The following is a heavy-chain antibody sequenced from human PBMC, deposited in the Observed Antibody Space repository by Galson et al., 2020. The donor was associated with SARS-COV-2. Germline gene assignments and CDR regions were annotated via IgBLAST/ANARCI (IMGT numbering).Heavy chain of an antibody. CDR3: ARPNWCSSASCYAEYFQQ. D-gene: IGHD2-2*01. CDR2: SNHSGST. Sequence: SETLSLTCAVYGGSFNCYYWTWIRQPPGKGLEWIGESNHSGSTKYNPSLKSRVTISVDTSKNQFSLNLRSVTAADTAVYYCARPNWCSSASCYAEYFQQWGQGTLVTVSS. J-gene: IGHJ1*01. CDR1: GGSFNCYY. V-gene: IGHV4-34*01.